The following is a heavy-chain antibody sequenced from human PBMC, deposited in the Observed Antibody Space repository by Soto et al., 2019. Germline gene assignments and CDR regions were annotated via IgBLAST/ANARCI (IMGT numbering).Heavy chain of an antibody. CDR2: IIPIFGTA. CDR1: GGTFSSYA. Sequence: SVKVSCKASGGTFSSYAISWVRQAPGQGLEWMGGIIPIFGTANYAQKFQGRATITADESTSTAYMELSSLRSEDTAVYYCASSGSYYIPNDYWGQGTLVTVSS. CDR3: ASSGSYYIPNDY. D-gene: IGHD3-10*01. J-gene: IGHJ4*02. V-gene: IGHV1-69*13.